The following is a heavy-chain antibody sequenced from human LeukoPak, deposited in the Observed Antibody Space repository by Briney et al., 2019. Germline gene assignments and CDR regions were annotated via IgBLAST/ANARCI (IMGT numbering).Heavy chain of an antibody. Sequence: GGSLRLSCAASGFTFSSYGMHWVRQAPGKGLEWVAVISYDGSNKYYADSVKGRFTISRDNFKNTLYLQMNSLRAEDTAVYYCAKDSGSGPVDYWGQGTLVTVSS. CDR3: AKDSGSGPVDY. V-gene: IGHV3-30*18. D-gene: IGHD6-19*01. CDR2: ISYDGSNK. J-gene: IGHJ4*02. CDR1: GFTFSSYG.